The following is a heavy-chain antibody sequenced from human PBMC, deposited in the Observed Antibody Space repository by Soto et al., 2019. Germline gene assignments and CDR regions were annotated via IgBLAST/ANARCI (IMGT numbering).Heavy chain of an antibody. CDR3: AKRWGESDFDY. V-gene: IGHV3-30*18. Sequence: QVQLVESGGGVVQPGRSLRLSCAASGFTFSSYGMHWVRQAPGKGLEWVAVISYDGSNKYYADSVKGRFTISRDNSKNTLYLQMNSLRAEDTAVYYCAKRWGESDFDYWGQGTLVTVSS. D-gene: IGHD3-16*01. CDR2: ISYDGSNK. CDR1: GFTFSSYG. J-gene: IGHJ4*02.